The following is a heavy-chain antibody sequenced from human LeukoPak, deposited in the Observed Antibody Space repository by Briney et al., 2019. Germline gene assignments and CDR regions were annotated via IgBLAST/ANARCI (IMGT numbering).Heavy chain of an antibody. Sequence: GGSLRLSCAASGFAFSSYAMSWVRQPPGKGLEWVSVISRRDDYTYYADSVKGRFTISRDNAKNSLYLQMNSLRAEDTAVYYCARDPRCSSMSCYRSSFYGMDVWGQGTTVTVSS. V-gene: IGHV3-21*01. J-gene: IGHJ6*02. CDR1: GFAFSSYA. D-gene: IGHD2-2*01. CDR3: ARDPRCSSMSCYRSSFYGMDV. CDR2: ISRRDDYT.